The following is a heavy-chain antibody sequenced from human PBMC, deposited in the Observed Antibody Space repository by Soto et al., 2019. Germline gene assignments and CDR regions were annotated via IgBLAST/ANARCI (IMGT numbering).Heavy chain of an antibody. CDR3: ARGPRGSYYLNYYYYGMDV. V-gene: IGHV3-23*01. Sequence: PGGSLRLSCAASGFTFSSYAMSWVRQAPGEGLGWVSAISGSGGSTYYADSVKGRFTISRDNSKNSLYLQMNSLRAEDTAVYYYARGPRGSYYLNYYYYGMDVWGQGTTVTDSS. J-gene: IGHJ6*02. D-gene: IGHD1-26*01. CDR1: GFTFSSYA. CDR2: ISGSGGST.